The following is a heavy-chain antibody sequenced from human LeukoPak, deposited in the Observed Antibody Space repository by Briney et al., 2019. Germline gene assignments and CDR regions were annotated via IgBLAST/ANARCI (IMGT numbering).Heavy chain of an antibody. V-gene: IGHV1-18*01. D-gene: IGHD2-2*01. Sequence: ASVKVSCKASGYTFTSYDINWVRQAPGQGLEWMGWISAYNGNTNYAQKLQGRVTMTTDTSTSTAYMELRSLRSDDTAVYYCARDGEYPDAFDIWGQGTMVTVSS. CDR2: ISAYNGNT. CDR1: GYTFTSYD. J-gene: IGHJ3*02. CDR3: ARDGEYPDAFDI.